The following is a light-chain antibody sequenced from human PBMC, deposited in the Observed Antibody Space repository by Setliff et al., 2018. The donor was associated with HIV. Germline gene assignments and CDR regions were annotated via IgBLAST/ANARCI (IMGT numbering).Light chain of an antibody. CDR1: NIGSKR. CDR3: QVWDSSSDSYV. Sequence: SYELTQPPSVSVAPGKTARITCGGNNIGSKRVHWYQQKPGQAPVLVIYYDSDRPSGIPERFSGSNSGNTATLTISRVEAGDEADYYCQVWDSSSDSYVFGTGTNVTVL. CDR2: YDS. V-gene: IGLV3-21*04. J-gene: IGLJ1*01.